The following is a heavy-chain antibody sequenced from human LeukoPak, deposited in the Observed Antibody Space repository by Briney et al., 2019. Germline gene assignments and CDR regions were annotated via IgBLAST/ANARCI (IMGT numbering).Heavy chain of an antibody. Sequence: GASVKVSCKASGYTFTGYYMHWVRLAPGQGLEWMGWINPNNGDTNYARRFQGRVTMTSDTSISTAYMELSRLMSDDTAVYSCARGVIVGATTGAFDIWGQGTLLTVSS. V-gene: IGHV1-2*02. CDR3: ARGVIVGATTGAFDI. J-gene: IGHJ3*02. CDR1: GYTFTGYY. CDR2: INPNNGDT. D-gene: IGHD1-26*01.